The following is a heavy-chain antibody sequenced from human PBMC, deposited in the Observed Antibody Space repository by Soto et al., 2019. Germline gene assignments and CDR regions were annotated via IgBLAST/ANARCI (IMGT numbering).Heavy chain of an antibody. CDR3: AKDLEGYIAARAYYYGMDV. CDR2: ISGSGGST. Sequence: PGGSLRPSCAASGFTFSSYAMSWVRQAPGKGLEWVSAISGSGGSTYYADSVKGRFTISRDNSKNTLYLQMNSLRAEDTAVYYCAKDLEGYIAARAYYYGMDVWGQGTTVTVSS. V-gene: IGHV3-23*01. D-gene: IGHD6-6*01. J-gene: IGHJ6*02. CDR1: GFTFSSYA.